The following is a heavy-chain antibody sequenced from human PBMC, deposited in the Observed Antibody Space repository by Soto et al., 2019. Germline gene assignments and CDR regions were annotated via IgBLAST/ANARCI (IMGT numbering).Heavy chain of an antibody. CDR3: ARAQCSGGSCYYYYGMDV. J-gene: IGHJ6*02. D-gene: IGHD2-15*01. V-gene: IGHV1-46*01. CDR1: GYTFTSYY. CDR2: VNPSGGST. Sequence: ASVKVSCKASGYTFTSYYMHWVRQAPGQGLEWMGIVNPSGGSTSYAKKFQGRVTMTRDTSTRTVYMEMSSLRCEGTAVYYCARAQCSGGSCYYYYGMDVWGQGTTVTV.